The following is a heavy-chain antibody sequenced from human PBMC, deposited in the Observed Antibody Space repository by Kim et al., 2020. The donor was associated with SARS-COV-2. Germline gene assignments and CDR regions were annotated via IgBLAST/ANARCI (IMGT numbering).Heavy chain of an antibody. D-gene: IGHD3-10*01. Sequence: ASVKVSCKASGYTFTGYYMHWVRQAPGQGLEWMGWINPNSGGTNYAQKFQGRVTMTRDTSISTAYMELSRLRSDDTAVYYCAIEGITMVRGVRSWFDPWGQGTLVTVSS. CDR2: INPNSGGT. CDR1: GYTFTGYY. V-gene: IGHV1-2*02. J-gene: IGHJ5*02. CDR3: AIEGITMVRGVRSWFDP.